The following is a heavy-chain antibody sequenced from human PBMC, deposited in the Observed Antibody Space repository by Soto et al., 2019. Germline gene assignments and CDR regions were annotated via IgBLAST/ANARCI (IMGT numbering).Heavy chain of an antibody. CDR3: TRDIFRTITTVDF. D-gene: IGHD4-4*01. Sequence: EVQLVESGGGLVQPGRSLRLSCVVSGFDFDDYAMNWVRQAPVKCLELVGGISWNGAYTGYADSVKGRFIISRDNAKNSLYLQMSSLRPEDTALYYCTRDIFRTITTVDFWGQGTLVTVSS. CDR1: GFDFDDYA. J-gene: IGHJ4*02. CDR2: ISWNGAYT. V-gene: IGHV3-9*01.